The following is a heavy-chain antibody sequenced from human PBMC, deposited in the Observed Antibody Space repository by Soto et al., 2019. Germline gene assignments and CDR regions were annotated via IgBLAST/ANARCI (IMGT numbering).Heavy chain of an antibody. CDR1: GYTFTSYG. V-gene: IGHV1-18*01. J-gene: IGHJ6*02. D-gene: IGHD4-17*01. CDR2: ISAYNGNT. CDR3: ARSGVTVAYYDYGTDA. Sequence: ASVKVSCKASGYTFTSYGISWVRQARGQGLEWMGWISAYNGNTNYAQKLQGRVNMTTDTSTSTAYMELRSLRSDDTAVYYCARSGVTVAYYDYGTDAWGQGTRVTVSS.